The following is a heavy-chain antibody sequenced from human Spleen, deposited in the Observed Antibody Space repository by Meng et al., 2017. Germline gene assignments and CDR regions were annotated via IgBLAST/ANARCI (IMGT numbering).Heavy chain of an antibody. CDR1: GGSFSGYY. Sequence: QVQLKQWGAGLFTPSETLSLTCAVYGGSFSGYYWSWIRQPPGKGLEWIGEINHSGSTNYNPSLKSRVTISVDTSKNQFSLKLSSVTAADTAVYYCARAGGSSWGQGTLVTVSS. CDR2: INHSGST. D-gene: IGHD6-13*01. V-gene: IGHV4-34*01. CDR3: ARAGGSS. J-gene: IGHJ4*02.